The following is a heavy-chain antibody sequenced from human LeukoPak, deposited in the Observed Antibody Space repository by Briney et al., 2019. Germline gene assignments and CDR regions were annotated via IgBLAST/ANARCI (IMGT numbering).Heavy chain of an antibody. J-gene: IGHJ4*02. Sequence: ASVKVSCKASGYTFTGYYMHWVRQAPGQGLEWMGWINPNSGGTNYAQKFQGRVTMTRDTSISTAYMELSRLRSDDTAVYYCARVQLRAVTTGDSDYWGQGTLVTVSS. CDR3: ARVQLRAVTTGDSDY. D-gene: IGHD4-11*01. CDR1: GYTFTGYY. CDR2: INPNSGGT. V-gene: IGHV1-2*02.